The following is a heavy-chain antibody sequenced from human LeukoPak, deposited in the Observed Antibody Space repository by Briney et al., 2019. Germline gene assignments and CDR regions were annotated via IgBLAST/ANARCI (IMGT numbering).Heavy chain of an antibody. CDR2: IYSGGNT. CDR1: GFTVSSNV. D-gene: IGHD3-16*01. V-gene: IGHV3-66*01. Sequence: GGSLRLSCAASGFTVSSNVMSWVRQAPGKGLEWVSVIYSGGNTYYADYVKGRFTISRDNSKNTLYLQMNSLRAEDTAVYHCARDRLPPLGAFDIWGQGTMVTVSS. CDR3: ARDRLPPLGAFDI. J-gene: IGHJ3*02.